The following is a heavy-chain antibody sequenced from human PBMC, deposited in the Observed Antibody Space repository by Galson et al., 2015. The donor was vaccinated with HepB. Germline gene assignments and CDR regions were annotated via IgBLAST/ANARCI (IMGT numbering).Heavy chain of an antibody. CDR3: ARSLRLYYGPDV. J-gene: IGHJ6*02. CDR1: GFTFSTYW. V-gene: IGHV3-7*03. CDR2: IKRDGSEK. Sequence: SLRLSCAGSGFTFSTYWMSWVRQAPGKGLEWVANIKRDGSEKYYVDSVEGRFTLSRDNAKNSLFLQMNGLRAEDTAVYFCARSLRLYYGPDVWGQGTTVSVSS.